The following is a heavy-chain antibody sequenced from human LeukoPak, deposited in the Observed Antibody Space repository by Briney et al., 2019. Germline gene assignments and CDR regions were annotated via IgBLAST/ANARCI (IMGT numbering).Heavy chain of an antibody. V-gene: IGHV3-7*01. CDR1: GFTLSSNW. Sequence: PVGSLRLSCAASGFTLSSNWMNWVRQAPGKGLEWVAIIKQDGSEKYYVDSVKGRFTISRDNAKNSLYLQMNRLRAEDTAVYYCARGNSFIIDYWGQGTLVTVSS. CDR2: IKQDGSEK. J-gene: IGHJ4*02. CDR3: ARGNSFIIDY. D-gene: IGHD2/OR15-2a*01.